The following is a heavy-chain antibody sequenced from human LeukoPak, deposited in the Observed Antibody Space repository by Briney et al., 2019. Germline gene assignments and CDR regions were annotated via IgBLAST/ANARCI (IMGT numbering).Heavy chain of an antibody. J-gene: IGHJ4*02. Sequence: GASVKVSCKASGYTFTSYGISWVRQAPGQGLEWMGWINPNSGDRNYAQKFQGRVTMTRDTSISTAYMELSRLRSDDTAVYYCARVYDIFGSGSHSDFWGQGTLVTVSS. CDR1: GYTFTSYG. D-gene: IGHD3-10*01. V-gene: IGHV1-2*02. CDR2: INPNSGDR. CDR3: ARVYDIFGSGSHSDF.